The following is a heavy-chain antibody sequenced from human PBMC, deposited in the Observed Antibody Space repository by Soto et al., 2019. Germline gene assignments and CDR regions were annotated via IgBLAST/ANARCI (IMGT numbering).Heavy chain of an antibody. CDR1: GFTVSGDY. D-gene: IGHD6-19*01. CDR2: IHFGGNT. Sequence: GGSLRLSCAASGFTVSGDYVSWVRQAPGKGLECVSVIHFGGNTYYADSVKGRFTVSRDNSKNTLYLQMNSLRVEDTAIYFCTKVSPQWLVHDYWGQGTLFTVSS. V-gene: IGHV3-53*01. J-gene: IGHJ4*02. CDR3: TKVSPQWLVHDY.